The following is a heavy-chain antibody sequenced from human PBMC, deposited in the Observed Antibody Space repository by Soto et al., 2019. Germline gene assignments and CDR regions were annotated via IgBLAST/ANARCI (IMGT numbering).Heavy chain of an antibody. J-gene: IGHJ6*02. CDR2: IIPIFGTA. Sequence: SVKVSCKASGGTFSSYAISWVRQAPGQGLEWMGGIIPIFGTANYAQKFQGRVTITADGSTSTAYMELSSLRSEDTAVYYCARGGLGIVATLDYYGMHVWGQGTTVTVSS. CDR3: ARGGLGIVATLDYYGMHV. V-gene: IGHV1-69*13. CDR1: GGTFSSYA. D-gene: IGHD5-12*01.